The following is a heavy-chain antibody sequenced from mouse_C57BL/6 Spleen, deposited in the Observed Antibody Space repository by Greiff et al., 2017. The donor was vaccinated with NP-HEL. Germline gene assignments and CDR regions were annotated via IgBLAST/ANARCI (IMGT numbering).Heavy chain of an antibody. V-gene: IGHV5-17*01. D-gene: IGHD2-3*01. J-gene: IGHJ4*01. CDR3: ARGWLLHDAMDY. CDR2: ISSGSSTI. Sequence: EVKLVESGGGLVKPGGSLKLSCAASGFTFSDYGMHWVRQAPEKGLEWVAYISSGSSTIYYADTVKGRFTISSANAKNTLFLQMTSLRAEDTAMYCCARGWLLHDAMDYWGQGTSVTVSS. CDR1: GFTFSDYG.